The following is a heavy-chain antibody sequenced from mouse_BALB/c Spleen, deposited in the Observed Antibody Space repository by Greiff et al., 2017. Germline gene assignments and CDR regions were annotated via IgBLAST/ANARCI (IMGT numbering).Heavy chain of an antibody. V-gene: IGHV3-2*02. Sequence: EVQRVESGPGLVKPSQSLSLTCTVTGYSITSDYAWNWIRQFPGNKLEWMGYISYSGSTSYNPSLKSRISITRDTSKNQFFLQLNSVTTEDTATYYCARPERGAMDYWGQGTSVTVSS. CDR3: ARPERGAMDY. CDR2: ISYSGST. CDR1: GYSITSDYA. J-gene: IGHJ4*01.